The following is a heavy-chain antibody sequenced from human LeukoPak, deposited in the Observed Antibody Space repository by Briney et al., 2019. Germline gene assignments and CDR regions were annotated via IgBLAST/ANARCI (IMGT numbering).Heavy chain of an antibody. J-gene: IGHJ4*02. V-gene: IGHV3-23*01. D-gene: IGHD3-22*01. CDR1: GFTFSSYA. CDR2: ISGSGGST. CDR3: AKVRYDSSGYQSPYFDY. Sequence: PGGSLRLSCAASGFTFSSYAMSWVRQAPGKGLERVSVISGSGGSTYYADSVKGRFTISRDNSKNTLYLQMNSLRAEDTAVYYCAKVRYDSSGYQSPYFDYWGQGILVTVSS.